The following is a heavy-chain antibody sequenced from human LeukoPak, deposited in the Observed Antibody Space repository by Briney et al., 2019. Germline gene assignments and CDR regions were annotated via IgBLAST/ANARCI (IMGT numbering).Heavy chain of an antibody. CDR2: ISYDGSNK. D-gene: IGHD3-10*01. CDR1: GFTFSSYG. V-gene: IGHV3-30*18. CDR3: AKAPRGGLWFGELFDY. Sequence: GGSLRLSCAASGFTFSSYGMHWVRQASGKGLEWVAVISYDGSNKYYADSVKGRFTISRDNSKNTLYLQMNSLRAEDTAVYYCAKAPRGGLWFGELFDYWGQGTLVTVSS. J-gene: IGHJ4*02.